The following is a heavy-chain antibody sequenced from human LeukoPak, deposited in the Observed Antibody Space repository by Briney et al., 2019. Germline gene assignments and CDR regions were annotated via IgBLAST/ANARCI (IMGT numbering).Heavy chain of an antibody. Sequence: SETLSLTCTVSGGSVSSGSYYWSWIRQPPGKGLEWIGEINHSGSTNYNPSLKSRVTISVDTSKNQFSLKLSSVTAADTAVYYCARAGSVTTFSLFDYWGQGTLVTVSS. V-gene: IGHV4-39*07. CDR2: INHSGST. D-gene: IGHD2/OR15-2a*01. CDR1: GGSVSSGSYY. CDR3: ARAGSVTTFSLFDY. J-gene: IGHJ4*02.